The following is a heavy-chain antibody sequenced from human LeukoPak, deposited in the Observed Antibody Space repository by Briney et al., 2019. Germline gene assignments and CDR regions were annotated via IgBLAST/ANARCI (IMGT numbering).Heavy chain of an antibody. D-gene: IGHD6-13*01. CDR3: ARGDSSSPYYYYYGMDV. CDR1: GYTFTSYG. V-gene: IGHV1-18*01. Sequence: GASVKVSCKASGYTFTSYGISWVRQAPGQGLEWMGWISAYNGNTNYAQKLQGRDTMTTDTSTSTAYMELRSLRSDDTAVYYCARGDSSSPYYYYYGMDVWGQGTTVTVSS. CDR2: ISAYNGNT. J-gene: IGHJ6*02.